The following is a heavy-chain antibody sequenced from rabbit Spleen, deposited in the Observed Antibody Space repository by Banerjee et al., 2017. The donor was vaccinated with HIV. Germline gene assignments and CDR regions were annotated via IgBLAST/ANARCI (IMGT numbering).Heavy chain of an antibody. CDR2: IYGGDGST. Sequence: QEQLVESGGGLVQPEGSLTLTCKAAGFDFSSSYYMCWVRQAPGKGPEWIACIYGGDGSTYYASWVNGRFTISRSPSLNTVTLQLNSLTAADTATYFCARDTDSGGLHFVLWGPGTLVTVS. CDR3: ARDTDSGGLHFVL. J-gene: IGHJ4*01. CDR1: GFDFSSSYY. V-gene: IGHV1S47*01. D-gene: IGHD4-1*01.